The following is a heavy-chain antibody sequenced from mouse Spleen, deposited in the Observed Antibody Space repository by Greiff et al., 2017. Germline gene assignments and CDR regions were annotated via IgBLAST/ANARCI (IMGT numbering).Heavy chain of an antibody. CDR1: GYTFTDYE. D-gene: IGHD1-1*01. CDR2: IDPETGGT. V-gene: IGHV1-15*01. Sequence: VQLKESGAELVRPGASVTLSCKASGYTFTDYEMHWVKQTPVHGLEWIGAIDPETGGTAYNQKFKGKAILTADKSSSTAYMELRSLTSEDSAVYYCTRSYYGSSWFAYWGQGTLVTVSA. J-gene: IGHJ3*01. CDR3: TRSYYGSSWFAY.